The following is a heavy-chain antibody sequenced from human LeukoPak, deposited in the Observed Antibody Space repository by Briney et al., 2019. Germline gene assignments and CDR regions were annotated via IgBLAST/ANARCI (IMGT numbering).Heavy chain of an antibody. Sequence: PSETLSLTCTVSGGSISSYYGSWIRQPPGKGLEWIGYIYYSGSTNYNPSLKSRVTISVDTSKNQFSLKLSSVTAADTAVYYCARHGWAVAGTGVWYFDYWGQGTLVTVSS. V-gene: IGHV4-59*08. CDR2: IYYSGST. J-gene: IGHJ4*02. D-gene: IGHD6-19*01. CDR1: GGSISSYY. CDR3: ARHGWAVAGTGVWYFDY.